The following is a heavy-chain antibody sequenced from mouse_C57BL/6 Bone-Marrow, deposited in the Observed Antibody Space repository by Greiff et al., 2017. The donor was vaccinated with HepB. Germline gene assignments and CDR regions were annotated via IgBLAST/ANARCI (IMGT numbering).Heavy chain of an antibody. CDR3: ARTRCSKLFVF. J-gene: IGHJ2*01. Sequence: QVQLQQPGAELVRPGSSVKLSCKASGYTFTSYWMHWVKQRPIQGLEWIGNIDPSDSETHYNQKFKDKATLTVDKSSSTAYMQLSSLTSEDSAVYYCARTRCSKLFVFWGQGTTLTVSS. CDR1: GYTFTSYW. V-gene: IGHV1-52*01. D-gene: IGHD1-3*01. CDR2: IDPSDSET.